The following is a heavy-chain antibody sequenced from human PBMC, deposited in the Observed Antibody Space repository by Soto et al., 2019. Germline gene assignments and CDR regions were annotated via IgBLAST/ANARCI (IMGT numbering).Heavy chain of an antibody. J-gene: IGHJ6*02. CDR1: GGTFGSYA. D-gene: IGHD2-2*01. V-gene: IGHV1-69*01. CDR2: IIPIPGTA. CDR3: ARSQGSSTSLEIYYYYYYGMDV. Sequence: QVQLVQSGAEVKKPGSSVKVSCKSSGGTFGSYAISWVRQAPGQGLEWMGGIIPIPGTANYEQKFQGRVTIAADESTSTDYMELSSLRSEDTAVYYCARSQGSSTSLEIYYYYYYGMDVWGQGTTVTVSS.